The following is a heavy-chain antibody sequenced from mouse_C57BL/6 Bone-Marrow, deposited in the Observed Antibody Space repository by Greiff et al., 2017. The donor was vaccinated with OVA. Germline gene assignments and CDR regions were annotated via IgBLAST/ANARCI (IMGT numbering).Heavy chain of an antibody. CDR2: IDPENGDT. Sequence: VQLQQSGAELVRPGASVKLSCTASGFNFTDDYMHWVKQRPEQGLEWLGWIDPENGDTEYASKFQGKATITADTSANTAYLQLSSLTAEDTAVYYCTTFYDYWFAYWGQGTLVTVSA. CDR1: GFNFTDDY. V-gene: IGHV14-4*01. CDR3: TTFYDYWFAY. D-gene: IGHD2-4*01. J-gene: IGHJ3*01.